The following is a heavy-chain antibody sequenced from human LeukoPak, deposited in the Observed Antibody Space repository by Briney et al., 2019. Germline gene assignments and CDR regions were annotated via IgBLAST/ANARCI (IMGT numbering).Heavy chain of an antibody. CDR3: ASYHY. CDR2: ISSSGDTI. J-gene: IGHJ4*02. Sequence: GGSLRLSCAASGFTFSSYEMNWVRQAPGRGPQWVSYISSSGDTIYYADSVKGRFTTSRDNAKNSLYLQMSGLRAEDTAVYYCASYHYWGQGTLVTVSS. CDR1: GFTFSSYE. D-gene: IGHD2-2*01. V-gene: IGHV3-48*03.